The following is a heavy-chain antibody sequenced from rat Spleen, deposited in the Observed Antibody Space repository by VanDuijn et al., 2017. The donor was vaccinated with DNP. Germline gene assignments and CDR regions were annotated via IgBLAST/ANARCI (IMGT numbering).Heavy chain of an antibody. D-gene: IGHD3-1*01. CDR1: GFTFSDYG. Sequence: EVQLVQSGGGLVQPGRSLKLSCAASGFTFSDYGMAWVRQAPTTGLEWVASVNTGGGIPYYRYSVKGRFIVSRDNAKSTLDLQMDSLRSEDTATYYCVRRGGKGLFSKWGQGTLVTVSS. J-gene: IGHJ3*01. V-gene: IGHV5S13*01. CDR3: VRRGGKGLFSK. CDR2: VNTGGGIP.